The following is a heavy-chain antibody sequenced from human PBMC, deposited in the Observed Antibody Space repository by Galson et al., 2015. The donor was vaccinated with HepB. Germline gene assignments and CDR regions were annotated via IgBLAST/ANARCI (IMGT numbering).Heavy chain of an antibody. D-gene: IGHD2-2*01. CDR1: GGTFSSYA. V-gene: IGHV1-69*01. CDR3: ARDGAIVVVPAASGDSYYGMDV. J-gene: IGHJ6*02. CDR2: IIPIFGIA. Sequence: SCKASGGTFSSYAISWVRQAPGQGLEWMGGIIPIFGIANYAQKFQGRVTITADESTSTAYMELSSLRSEDTAVYYCARDGAIVVVPAASGDSYYGMDVWGQGTTVTVSS.